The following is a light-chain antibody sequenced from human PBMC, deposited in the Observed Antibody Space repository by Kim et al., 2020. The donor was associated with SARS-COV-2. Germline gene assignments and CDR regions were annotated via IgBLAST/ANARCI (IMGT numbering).Light chain of an antibody. Sequence: ATLSLPPGQRATLSCRASQSVATYLAWYQQRPGQAPRLLIYDASKRATGIPARFRGSGSGTDFTLTIGTLEPEDSEVYYCQQRGNFGQGTRLGIK. J-gene: IGKJ5*01. V-gene: IGKV3-11*01. CDR2: DAS. CDR1: QSVATY. CDR3: QQRGN.